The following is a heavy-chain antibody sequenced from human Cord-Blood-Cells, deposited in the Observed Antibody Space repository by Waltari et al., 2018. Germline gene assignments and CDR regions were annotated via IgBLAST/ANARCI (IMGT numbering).Heavy chain of an antibody. J-gene: IGHJ4*02. Sequence: QVQLQESGPGLVKPSETLSLTCAVSGYSISSGYYWGGIRQPPGKGLEWIGSIYHSGSTYYNPSLKSRVTISVDTSKNQFSLKLSSVTAADTAVYYCARTSGSSSWYRGDYFDYWGQGTLVTVSS. V-gene: IGHV4-38-2*01. CDR1: GYSISSGYY. D-gene: IGHD6-13*01. CDR2: IYHSGST. CDR3: ARTSGSSSWYRGDYFDY.